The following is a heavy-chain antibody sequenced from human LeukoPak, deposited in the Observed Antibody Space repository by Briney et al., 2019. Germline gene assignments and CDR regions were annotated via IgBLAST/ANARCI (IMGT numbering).Heavy chain of an antibody. CDR1: GGSISSYY. J-gene: IGHJ6*03. Sequence: SETLSLTCTVSGGSISSYYWSWIRQPPGKGLEWIGYIYYSGSTNYNPSLKSRVTISVDTSKNQFSLKLSSVTAADTAVYYCAREVVVWSYYYYYYYMDVWGKGTTVTVSS. D-gene: IGHD2-21*01. V-gene: IGHV4-59*01. CDR3: AREVVVWSYYYYYYYMDV. CDR2: IYYSGST.